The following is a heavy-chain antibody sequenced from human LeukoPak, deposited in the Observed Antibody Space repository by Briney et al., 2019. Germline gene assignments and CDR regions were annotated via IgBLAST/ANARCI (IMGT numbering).Heavy chain of an antibody. CDR1: GLTFSRYS. CDR3: ARAAAGNDY. CDR2: INSDGSST. J-gene: IGHJ4*02. V-gene: IGHV3-74*01. Sequence: GGSLRLSCAASGLTFSRYSMNWVRQAPGKGLVWVSRINSDGSSTSYADSVKGRFTISRDNAKNTLYLQMNSLRAEDTAVYYCARAAAGNDYWGQGTLVTVSS. D-gene: IGHD6-13*01.